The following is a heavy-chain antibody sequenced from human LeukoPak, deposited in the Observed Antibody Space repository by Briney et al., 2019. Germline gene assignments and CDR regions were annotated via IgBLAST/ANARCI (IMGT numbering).Heavy chain of an antibody. D-gene: IGHD3-3*01. CDR3: AHSRERIEIFGVITPFHS. CDR2: IYWDDDK. V-gene: IGHV2-5*02. Sequence: SGPTLVKPTQTLTLTCTFSGFSLSTSGVGVGWIRQPPGKALEWLALIYWDDDKRYRPSLERRLTITKDTSKNQVVLTMTNMDPLDTATYYRAHSRERIEIFGVITPFHSWGQGALVTVSS. J-gene: IGHJ4*02. CDR1: GFSLSTSGVG.